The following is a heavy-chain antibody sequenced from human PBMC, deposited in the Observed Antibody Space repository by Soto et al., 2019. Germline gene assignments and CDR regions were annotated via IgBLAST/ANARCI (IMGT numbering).Heavy chain of an antibody. CDR1: GYTFTSYG. V-gene: IGHV1-18*01. CDR3: ALTLGYCSGGSCYPEYFQH. J-gene: IGHJ1*01. Sequence: QVQLVQSGAEVKKPGASVKVSCKASGYTFTSYGISWVRQAPGQGLEWMGWISAYNGNTNYAQKLQGRVTMTTDTSTSTAYMELRSLRSDATAVYYCALTLGYCSGGSCYPEYFQHWGQGTLVTVSS. CDR2: ISAYNGNT. D-gene: IGHD2-15*01.